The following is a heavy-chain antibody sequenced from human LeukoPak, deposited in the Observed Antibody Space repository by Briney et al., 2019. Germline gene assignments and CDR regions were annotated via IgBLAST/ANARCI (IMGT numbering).Heavy chain of an antibody. CDR1: GYTVTELS. CDR2: FHPEDGET. V-gene: IGHV1-24*01. CDR3: ARGLSSSWYVSTYYYYYYMDV. J-gene: IGHJ6*03. Sequence: ASVKVSCKVSGYTVTELSMHWVRQSPGKGLEWMGGFHPEDGETIYAQKFQGRVTITRNTSISTAYMELSSLRSEDTAVYYCARGLSSSWYVSTYYYYYYMDVWGKGTTVTVSS. D-gene: IGHD6-13*01.